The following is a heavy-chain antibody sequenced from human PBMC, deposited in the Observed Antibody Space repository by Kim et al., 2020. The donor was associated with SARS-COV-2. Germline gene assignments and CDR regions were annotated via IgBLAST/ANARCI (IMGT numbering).Heavy chain of an antibody. Sequence: SVKVSCKASGGTFSSYAISWVRQAPGQGLEWMGGIIPIFGTANYAQKFQGRVTITADESTSTAYMELSSLRSEDTAVYYCARDGYNRDAFDIWGQGTMVTVSS. V-gene: IGHV1-69*13. D-gene: IGHD5-12*01. CDR1: GGTFSSYA. J-gene: IGHJ3*02. CDR2: IIPIFGTA. CDR3: ARDGYNRDAFDI.